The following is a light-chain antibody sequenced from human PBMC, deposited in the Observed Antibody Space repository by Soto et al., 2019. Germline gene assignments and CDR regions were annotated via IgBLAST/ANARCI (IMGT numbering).Light chain of an antibody. CDR2: EVS. J-gene: IGLJ1*01. CDR3: NSYTSKATGV. V-gene: IGLV2-14*01. Sequence: QSALTQPASMSGSPGQSITISCTGTSSDVGGYNYVSWYQQHPGKAPNLIIYEVSNRPSGVSNRFSGSKSGNTASLTISGLQAEDEADYSCNSYTSKATGVFGTGTKLTVL. CDR1: SSDVGGYNY.